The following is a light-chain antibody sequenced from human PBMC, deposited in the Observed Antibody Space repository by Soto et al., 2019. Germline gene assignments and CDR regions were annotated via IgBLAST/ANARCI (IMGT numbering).Light chain of an antibody. CDR1: QSISSW. CDR2: DAS. J-gene: IGKJ1*01. V-gene: IGKV1-5*02. CDR3: QQYNSHWT. Sequence: DIQRTQSPSTLSASAGARVTIICRASQSISSWLAWYQQKPGKAPKLLIYDASSLESGVPSRFSGTGSGTESTLTIRSLQPDVFATYYCQQYNSHWTFRRSTKVDI.